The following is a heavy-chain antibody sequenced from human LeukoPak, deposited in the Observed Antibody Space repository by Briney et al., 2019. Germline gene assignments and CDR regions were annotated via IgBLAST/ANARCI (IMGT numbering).Heavy chain of an antibody. Sequence: ASVTVSCTASGYTFTSYGISWVRQAPGQGLEWMGWISAYNGNTNYAQKLQGRVTMTTDTSTSTAYMELRSLRSDDTAVYYCARSYSSSWYSGYYYYGMDVWGQGTTVTVS. J-gene: IGHJ6*02. D-gene: IGHD6-13*01. CDR2: ISAYNGNT. CDR1: GYTFTSYG. CDR3: ARSYSSSWYSGYYYYGMDV. V-gene: IGHV1-18*01.